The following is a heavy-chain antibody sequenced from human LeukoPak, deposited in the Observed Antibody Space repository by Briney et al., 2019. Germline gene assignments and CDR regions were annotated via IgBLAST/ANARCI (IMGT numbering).Heavy chain of an antibody. D-gene: IGHD1-26*01. CDR2: IRYDGSNK. CDR3: ARRTSPWDDAFDI. V-gene: IGHV3-30*02. Sequence: PGGSLRLSCAASGFTFSSYGMHWVRQAPGKGLEWVAFIRYDGSNKYYADSVKGRFTISRDNSKNTLYLQMNSLRAEDTAVYYCARRTSPWDDAFDIWGQGTMVTVSS. CDR1: GFTFSSYG. J-gene: IGHJ3*02.